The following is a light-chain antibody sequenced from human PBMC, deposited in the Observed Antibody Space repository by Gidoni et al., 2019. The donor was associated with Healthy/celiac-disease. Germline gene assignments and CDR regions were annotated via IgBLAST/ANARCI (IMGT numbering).Light chain of an antibody. V-gene: IGKV3-15*01. CDR1: QSVSSN. Sequence: ATLSCRASQSVSSNLAWYQQKPGQAPRLLIYGASTRATGIPARFSGSGSGTEFPLTISSLQSEDFSVYYCQQYNNWPPTTFXQXTRLEIK. CDR2: GAS. J-gene: IGKJ5*01. CDR3: QQYNNWPPTT.